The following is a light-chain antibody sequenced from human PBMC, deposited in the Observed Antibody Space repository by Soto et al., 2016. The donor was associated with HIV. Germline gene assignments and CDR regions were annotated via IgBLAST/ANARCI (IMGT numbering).Light chain of an antibody. J-gene: IGKJ1*01. V-gene: IGKV2-30*02. CDR1: QSLAHSDGNTY. CDR3: MQHAHWPWS. CDR2: QIS. Sequence: EVVMTQSPLSLPVTLGQPASISCRSSQSLAHSDGNTYLIWFQQRPGQSPRRLLYQISNRESGVPDRFSGSGSGTDFTLKISRVEADDVGVYYCMQHAHWPWSFGQGTKVEIK.